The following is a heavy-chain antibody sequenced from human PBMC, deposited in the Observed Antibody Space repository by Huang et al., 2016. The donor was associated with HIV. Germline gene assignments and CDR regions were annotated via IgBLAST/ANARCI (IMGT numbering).Heavy chain of an antibody. D-gene: IGHD1-1*01. V-gene: IGHV4-34*01. CDR3: ARERMMSWLDDHDAFDI. CDR1: GGSFSGYY. Sequence: QVQLQQWGAGLLKPSETLSLTCAVYGGSFSGYYWGWIRQSPGKGLEWIGEINHSGSNNYNPSLKSRLTISVDTSKNQFSLKLSSVTAADTAVYYCARERMMSWLDDHDAFDIWGQGTMVTVSS. CDR2: INHSGSN. J-gene: IGHJ3*02.